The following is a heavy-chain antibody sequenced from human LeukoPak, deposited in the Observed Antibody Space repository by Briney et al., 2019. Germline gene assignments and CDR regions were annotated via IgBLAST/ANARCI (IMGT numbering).Heavy chain of an antibody. V-gene: IGHV3-7*01. CDR1: GFTFSGYS. J-gene: IGHJ4*02. Sequence: GGSLRLSCTASGFTFSGYSMNWIRQAPGKGLEWVANIKQDGSEKYYVDSVKGRFTISRDNAENSLYLQMNSLRAEDTAVYYCATSRTFDYWGQGTLVTVSS. CDR3: ATSRTFDY. CDR2: IKQDGSEK. D-gene: IGHD1-7*01.